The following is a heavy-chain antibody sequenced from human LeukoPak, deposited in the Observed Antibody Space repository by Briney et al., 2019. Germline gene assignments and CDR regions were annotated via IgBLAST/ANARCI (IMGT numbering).Heavy chain of an antibody. CDR1: GFTFSTYW. Sequence: GGSLRLSCATSGFTFSTYWMSWVRQAPGRGVEWVANIKQDGSEKNYLESVKGRFTISRDNAKNSLYLQMNSLRVEDTAVYYCARAIATSYWGQGSLVTVSS. V-gene: IGHV3-7*01. D-gene: IGHD6-13*01. CDR2: IKQDGSEK. CDR3: ARAIATSY. J-gene: IGHJ1*01.